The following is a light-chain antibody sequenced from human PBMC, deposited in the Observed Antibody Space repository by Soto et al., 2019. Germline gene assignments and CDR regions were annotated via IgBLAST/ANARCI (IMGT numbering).Light chain of an antibody. V-gene: IGKV3-20*01. CDR3: QHYGSSPWT. CDR2: DAS. Sequence: EIVLTRSAGTLSLSPGERATLSCRASQTVSGSYLAWFQQKPGQAPRLLIYDASTRAAGVPDRFSGSGSGTDFSLTINRLEPEDFAVYYCQHYGSSPWTFGQGTKVEIK. J-gene: IGKJ1*01. CDR1: QTVSGSY.